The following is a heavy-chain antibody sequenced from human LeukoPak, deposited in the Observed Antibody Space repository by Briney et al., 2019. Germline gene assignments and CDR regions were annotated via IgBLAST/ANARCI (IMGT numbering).Heavy chain of an antibody. D-gene: IGHD5-18*01. V-gene: IGHV3-30*04. CDR2: ISYDGSNK. CDR3: ASGGNSYGYFDY. Sequence: GGSLRLSCAASGFTFSSYAMHWVRQAPGKGLEWVAVISYDGSNKYYADSVKGRFTISRDNSKNTLYLQMNSLRAEDTAVYYCASGGNSYGYFDYWGQGTLVTVSS. CDR1: GFTFSSYA. J-gene: IGHJ4*02.